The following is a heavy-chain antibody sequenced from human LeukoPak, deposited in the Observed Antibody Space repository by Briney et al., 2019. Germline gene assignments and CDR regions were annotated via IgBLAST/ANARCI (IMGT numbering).Heavy chain of an antibody. CDR1: GFTFSSYG. V-gene: IGHV3-30*18. D-gene: IGHD1-26*01. Sequence: PGRSLRLSCAASGFTFSSYGMHWVRQAPGKGLEWVAVISYDGSNKYYADSVKGRFTISRDNSKNTLYLQMNSLRAEDTAVYYCAKAPGATTGPSFFDYWGQGTLVTVSS. CDR2: ISYDGSNK. CDR3: AKAPGATTGPSFFDY. J-gene: IGHJ4*02.